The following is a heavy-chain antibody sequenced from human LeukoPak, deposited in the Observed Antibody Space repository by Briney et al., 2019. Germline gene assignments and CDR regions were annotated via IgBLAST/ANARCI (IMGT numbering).Heavy chain of an antibody. CDR2: IWYDGSNK. J-gene: IGHJ4*02. Sequence: GGSLRLSCAASGFTFSSYGMHWVRQAPGKGLEWVAVIWYDGSNKYYADSVKGRFTISSDNSKNTLYLQMNSLRAEDTAVYYCARGRLGIGYYFDYWGQGTLVTVSS. CDR3: ARGRLGIGYYFDY. CDR1: GFTFSSYG. D-gene: IGHD7-27*01. V-gene: IGHV3-33*01.